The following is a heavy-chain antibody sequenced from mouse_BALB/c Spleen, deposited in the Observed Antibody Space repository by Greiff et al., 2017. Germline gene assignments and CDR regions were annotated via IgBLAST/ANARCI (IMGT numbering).Heavy chain of an antibody. CDR2: IYPGNSDT. V-gene: IGHV1-5*01. CDR3: TPGLGFYCDY. D-gene: IGHD4-1*01. J-gene: IGHJ2*01. CDR1: GYTFTSYW. Sequence: DVKLVESGTVLARPGASVKMSCKASGYTFTSYWMHWVKQRPGQGLEWIGAIYPGNSDTSYNQKFTGKAKLTAVTSTSTAYMELSSLTNEDSAVYYCTPGLGFYCDYWGEGTTLTVSS.